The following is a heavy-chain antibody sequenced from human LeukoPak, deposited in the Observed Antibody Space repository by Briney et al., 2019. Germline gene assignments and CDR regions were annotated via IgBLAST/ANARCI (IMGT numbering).Heavy chain of an antibody. CDR3: AGSYYDGSGRYFDY. D-gene: IGHD3-22*01. CDR1: GGSISSYY. Sequence: SETLSLTCTVSGGSISSYYWIWVRQPPGKGLEWVGDIYYSGNTNYNPSLKGRVTISVDTSKNQFSLKLSSVTAAETAVNYFAGSYYDGSGRYFDYWGQGTLVTVSS. J-gene: IGHJ4*02. CDR2: IYYSGNT. V-gene: IGHV4-59*01.